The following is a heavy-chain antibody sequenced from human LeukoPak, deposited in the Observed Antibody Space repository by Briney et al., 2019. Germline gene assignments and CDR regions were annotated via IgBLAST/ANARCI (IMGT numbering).Heavy chain of an antibody. CDR2: IYSGGTT. Sequence: GGSLRLSCAASGFTVSSNYMSWVRQAPGRGLEWVSVIYSGGTTYYAESVKGRFTISRDNSKNMLYLQMNSLRAEDTAVYYCATPRIGTDAFDIWGQGTMVTVSS. J-gene: IGHJ3*02. CDR1: GFTVSSNY. CDR3: ATPRIGTDAFDI. V-gene: IGHV3-53*01. D-gene: IGHD2-15*01.